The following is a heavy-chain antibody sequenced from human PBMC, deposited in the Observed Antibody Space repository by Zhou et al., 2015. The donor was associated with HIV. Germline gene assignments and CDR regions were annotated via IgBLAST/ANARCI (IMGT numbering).Heavy chain of an antibody. V-gene: IGHV3-9*01. Sequence: EVQLVESGGGLVQPGRSLRLSCAASGFTFDDYAMHWVRQPPGKGLEWVSGISWNSGIIGYADSVKGRFTISRDNAKNSLYLQMNSLRAEDTALYYCARSFVVTVSDPAISHYYGMDVWGRGTTVTVSS. D-gene: IGHD2-8*01. CDR3: ARSFVVTVSDPAISHYYGMDV. CDR1: GFTFDDYA. J-gene: IGHJ6*02. CDR2: ISWNSGII.